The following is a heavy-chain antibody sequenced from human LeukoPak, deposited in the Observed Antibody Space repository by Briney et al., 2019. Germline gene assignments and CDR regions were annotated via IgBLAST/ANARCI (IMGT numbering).Heavy chain of an antibody. CDR2: INHSGST. CDR1: GGSFGGYY. Sequence: SETLSLTCAVYGGSFGGYYWSWIRQPPGKGLEWIGEINHSGSTNYNPSLKSRVTISVDTSKNQFSLKLSSVTAADTAVYYCARAGYCSGGSCHYFDYWGQGTLVTVSS. V-gene: IGHV4-34*01. D-gene: IGHD2-15*01. CDR3: ARAGYCSGGSCHYFDY. J-gene: IGHJ4*02.